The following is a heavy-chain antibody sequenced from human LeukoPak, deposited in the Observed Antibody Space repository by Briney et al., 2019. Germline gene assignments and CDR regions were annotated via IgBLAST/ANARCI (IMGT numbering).Heavy chain of an antibody. Sequence: GGSLRLSCAASGFTFSSYSMNWVRQDPGKGLEWVSSISSSSSYIYYADSVKGRFTISRDNAKNSLYLQMNSLRAEDTAVYYCARGVYGNDAFDIWGQGTMVTVSS. J-gene: IGHJ3*02. CDR3: ARGVYGNDAFDI. D-gene: IGHD5/OR15-5a*01. V-gene: IGHV3-21*01. CDR2: ISSSSSYI. CDR1: GFTFSSYS.